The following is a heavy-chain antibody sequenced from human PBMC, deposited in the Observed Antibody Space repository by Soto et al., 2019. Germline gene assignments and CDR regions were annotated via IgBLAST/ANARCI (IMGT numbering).Heavy chain of an antibody. V-gene: IGHV1-3*01. CDR2: INAGNGNT. D-gene: IGHD3-22*01. Sequence: ASVKVSCKASGYTFTSYAMHWVRQAPGQRLEWMGWINAGNGNTKYSQKFQGRVTITRDTSASTAYMELSSLRFEDTAVYYCARVYDSSGYYYGFWFDPWGQGTLVTVSS. CDR3: ARVYDSSGYYYGFWFDP. CDR1: GYTFTSYA. J-gene: IGHJ5*02.